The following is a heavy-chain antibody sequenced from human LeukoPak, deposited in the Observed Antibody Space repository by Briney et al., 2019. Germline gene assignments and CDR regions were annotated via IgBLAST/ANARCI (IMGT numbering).Heavy chain of an antibody. CDR3: ARDRNDIPGHYGMDV. CDR2: ISSSSSYI. D-gene: IGHD3-9*01. CDR1: GFTFNSYS. V-gene: IGHV3-21*01. Sequence: GGSLRLSCAASGFTFNSYSMNWVRQAPGKGLEWVSSISSSSSYIYYADSVKGRFTISRDNAKNSLYLQMNSLRAEDTAVYYCARDRNDIPGHYGMDVWGKGTTVTVSS. J-gene: IGHJ6*04.